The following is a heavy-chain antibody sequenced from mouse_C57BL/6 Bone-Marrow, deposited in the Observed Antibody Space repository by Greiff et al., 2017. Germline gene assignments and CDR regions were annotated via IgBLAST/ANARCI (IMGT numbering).Heavy chain of an antibody. CDR2: ISDGGSYT. CDR3: AREGGVTTPDY. D-gene: IGHD2-2*01. Sequence: EVQGVESGGGLVKPGGSLKLSCAASGFTFSSYAMSWVRQTPEKRLEWVATISDGGSYTYYPDNVKGRFTISRDNAKNNLYLQMSHLKSEDTAMYYCAREGGVTTPDYWCQGTTLTVSS. J-gene: IGHJ2*01. CDR1: GFTFSSYA. V-gene: IGHV5-4*01.